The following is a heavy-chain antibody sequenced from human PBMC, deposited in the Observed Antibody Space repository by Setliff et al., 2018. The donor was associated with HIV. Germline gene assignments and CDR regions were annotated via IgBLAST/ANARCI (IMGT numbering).Heavy chain of an antibody. CDR1: GFTFSSYS. V-gene: IGHV3-49*04. J-gene: IGHJ4*02. CDR2: IKSKAYGETT. Sequence: PGGSLRLSCAASGFTFSSYSMSWVRQAPGKGLEWVGIIKSKAYGETTEYAASVKGRFTLSRDDSKSIAYLQMNSLKTEDTGVYYCTPPPGTYWGQGTLVTVSS. CDR3: TPPPGTY. D-gene: IGHD1-1*01.